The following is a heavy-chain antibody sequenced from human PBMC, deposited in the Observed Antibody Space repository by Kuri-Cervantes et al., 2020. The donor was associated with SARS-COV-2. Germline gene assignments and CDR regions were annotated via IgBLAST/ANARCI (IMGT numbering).Heavy chain of an antibody. CDR2: ISSSSSYI. CDR3: ARDFLLLAAQDY. CDR1: GFTFSNYS. Sequence: GESLKISCAASGFTFSNYSMNWVRQAPGKGLEWVSSISSSSSYIYYADSVKGRFTISRDNAKNSLYLQMNSLRAEDTAVYYCARDFLLLAAQDYWGQGTLVTVSS. D-gene: IGHD6-13*01. J-gene: IGHJ4*02. V-gene: IGHV3-21*01.